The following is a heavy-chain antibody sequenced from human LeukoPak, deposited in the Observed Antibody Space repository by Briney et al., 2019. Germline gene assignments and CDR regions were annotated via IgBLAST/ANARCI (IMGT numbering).Heavy chain of an antibody. CDR3: ARVPCSGGSCYERVFDY. CDR2: VYSGGTT. D-gene: IGHD2-15*01. J-gene: IGHJ4*02. V-gene: IGHV3-66*01. CDR1: GFTVSENY. Sequence: GGSLRLSCAASGFTVSENYMSWVRQAPGKGLEWVSIVYSGGTTYYADSVKGRFTISRDNSKNTLYLQMNSLRAEDTAVYYCARVPCSGGSCYERVFDYWGQGTLVTVSS.